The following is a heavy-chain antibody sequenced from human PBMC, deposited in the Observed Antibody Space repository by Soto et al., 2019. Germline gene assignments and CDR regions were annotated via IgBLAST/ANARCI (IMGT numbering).Heavy chain of an antibody. D-gene: IGHD2-15*01. CDR3: ARGRLQYFGGGSCYSGYYGMEV. Sequence: SETLSLTCAVYGESFSGYYWSWIRQPPGKGLEWIGEINHSGSTNYNPSLKSRVTISVDTSKNQFSLNLNSVTAADTAVYSSARGRLQYFGGGSCYSGYYGMEVWGQGTTVTVSS. CDR2: INHSGST. V-gene: IGHV4-34*01. J-gene: IGHJ6*02. CDR1: GESFSGYY.